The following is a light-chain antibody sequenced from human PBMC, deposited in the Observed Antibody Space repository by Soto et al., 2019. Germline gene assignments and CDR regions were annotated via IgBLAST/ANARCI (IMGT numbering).Light chain of an antibody. CDR1: SSNIGSNY. Sequence: QAVVTQPPSASGTPGQRVTISCSGSSSNIGSNYVYWYQQLPGTAPKLLIYRNNQRPSGVPDRFSGSKSGTSASLAICGLRSEDEADYYCAAWDDSLSAHVVFGGGTKLTVL. J-gene: IGLJ2*01. CDR2: RNN. V-gene: IGLV1-47*01. CDR3: AAWDDSLSAHVV.